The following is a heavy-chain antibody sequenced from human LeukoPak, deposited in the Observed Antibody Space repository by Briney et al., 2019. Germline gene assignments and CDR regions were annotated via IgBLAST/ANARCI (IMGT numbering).Heavy chain of an antibody. V-gene: IGHV4-39*01. J-gene: IGHJ6*03. D-gene: IGHD4-23*01. CDR3: ARQKETTVVNDLIYYYYYMDV. CDR1: GGSISSSSYY. Sequence: SETLSLTCTVSGGSISSSSYYWGWIRQPPGKGLEWIGRIYYSGSTYYNPSLKSRVTISVDTSKNQFSLKLSSVTAADTAVYYCARQKETTVVNDLIYYYYYMDVWGKGTTVTISS. CDR2: IYYSGST.